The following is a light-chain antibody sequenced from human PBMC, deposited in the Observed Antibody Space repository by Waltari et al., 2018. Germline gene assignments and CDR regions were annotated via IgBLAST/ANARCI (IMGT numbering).Light chain of an antibody. CDR2: DVS. CDR3: CSYAGSSTHVV. Sequence: QSALTQPASVSGSPGQSITISCTGTSSDVGGSNYVSWYQQHPGKAPKLMIYDVSKRPSGVSNRFSGSKSGNTASLTISGLQAEDEADYYCCSYAGSSTHVVFGGGTKLTVL. CDR1: SSDVGGSNY. J-gene: IGLJ2*01. V-gene: IGLV2-23*02.